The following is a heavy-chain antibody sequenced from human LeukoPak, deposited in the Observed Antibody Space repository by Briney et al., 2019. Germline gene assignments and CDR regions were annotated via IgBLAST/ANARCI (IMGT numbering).Heavy chain of an antibody. CDR1: GFTVSSNY. CDR2: IYSGGST. V-gene: IGHV3-66*01. D-gene: IGHD3-10*01. J-gene: IGHJ4*02. Sequence: GGSLRLSCAASGFTVSSNYMSWVRQAPGKGLEWVSVIYSGGSTYYADSVKGRFTISRDNSKNTLYLQMNSLRAEDTAVYYCARDGMVRGVIATFDYWGQGTLVTVSS. CDR3: ARDGMVRGVIATFDY.